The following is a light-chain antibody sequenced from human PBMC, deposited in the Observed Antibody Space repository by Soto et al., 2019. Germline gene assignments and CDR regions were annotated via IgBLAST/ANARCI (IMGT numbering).Light chain of an antibody. CDR3: QQYGSSPRPT. CDR2: GAS. CDR1: QSLSSSY. J-gene: IGKJ2*01. V-gene: IGKV3-20*01. Sequence: EIVLTQSPGTLSLSPGERATLSCRASQSLSSSYLARYQQKPAQAPRLLIYGASSRPTGIQDRFSGSGSGTDFTLTISRLETEDFVVYCCQQYGSSPRPTFGQGTKLEIK.